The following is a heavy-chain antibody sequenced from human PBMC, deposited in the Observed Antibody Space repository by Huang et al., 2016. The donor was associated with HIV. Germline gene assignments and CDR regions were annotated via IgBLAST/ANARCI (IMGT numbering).Heavy chain of an antibody. V-gene: IGHV1-18*01. CDR1: GYIFTKYG. D-gene: IGHD1-1*01. CDR2: ISAYNGNT. CDR3: ARDHWYPLQNWFDL. J-gene: IGHJ5*01. Sequence: QVELVQSGAEVKRPGASVRVSCKAAGYIFTKYGINWVRQAPGQGLEWMGWISAYNGNTNYAEKVQGRVTLTRDKAATTAYMELRDVTSADTAVYYCARDHWYPLQNWFDLWGQGTLVTVSS.